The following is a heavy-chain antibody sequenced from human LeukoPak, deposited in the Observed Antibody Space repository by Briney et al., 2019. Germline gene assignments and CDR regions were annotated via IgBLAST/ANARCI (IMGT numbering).Heavy chain of an antibody. J-gene: IGHJ4*02. CDR1: GFTFSDHA. D-gene: IGHD2/OR15-2a*01. CDR2: ISGSGGST. V-gene: IGHV3-23*01. Sequence: GGSLRLSCAASGFTFSDHAMHWVRQAPGKGLEWVSAISGSGGSTYYADSVKGRFTISRDNSKNTLYLQMNSLRAEDTAVYYCAKDLSYEGLSDYWGQGTLVTVSS. CDR3: AKDLSYEGLSDY.